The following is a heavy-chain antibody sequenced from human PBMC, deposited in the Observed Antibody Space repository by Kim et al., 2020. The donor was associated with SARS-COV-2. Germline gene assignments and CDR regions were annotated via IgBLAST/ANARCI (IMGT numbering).Heavy chain of an antibody. CDR1: GGSFSGYY. CDR2: INHSGST. CDR3: ARGTRQWLSRHYYYYMDV. J-gene: IGHJ6*03. Sequence: SETLSLTCAVYGGSFSGYYWSWIRQPPGKGLEWIGEINHSGSTNYNPSLKSRVTISVDTSKNQSSLQLSSVTAADTAVYYCARGTRQWLSRHYYYYMDVWGKGTTVTVSS. D-gene: IGHD6-19*01. V-gene: IGHV4-34*01.